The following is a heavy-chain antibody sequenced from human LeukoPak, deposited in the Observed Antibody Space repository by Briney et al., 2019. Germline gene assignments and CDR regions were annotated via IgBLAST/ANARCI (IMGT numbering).Heavy chain of an antibody. Sequence: GASVKVSCKASGYTFTGHYIHWVRQAPGQGLEWVGWVNPKSGATKYAQQFQGRLTMTRDTSITTAHMVLSGLTFDDTAMYYCARMDGGVVTYFDSWGQGTLVTVSS. CDR2: VNPKSGAT. D-gene: IGHD3-16*01. CDR3: ARMDGGVVTYFDS. CDR1: GYTFTGHY. J-gene: IGHJ4*02. V-gene: IGHV1-2*02.